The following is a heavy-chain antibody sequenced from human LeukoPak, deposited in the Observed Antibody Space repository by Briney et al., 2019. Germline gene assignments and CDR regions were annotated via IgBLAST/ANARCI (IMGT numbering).Heavy chain of an antibody. CDR1: GFTFSSYA. CDR3: ARVLDVTVVFGPGGY. Sequence: PGRSLRLSCAASGFTFSSYAMHWVRQAPGKGLEWVAIISYDGSNKYYADSVKGRFTISRDNYKNTLYLQMNSLRAEDTAMYYCARVLDVTVVFGPGGYWGQGTLVTVSS. CDR2: ISYDGSNK. V-gene: IGHV3-30*04. D-gene: IGHD3-10*01. J-gene: IGHJ4*02.